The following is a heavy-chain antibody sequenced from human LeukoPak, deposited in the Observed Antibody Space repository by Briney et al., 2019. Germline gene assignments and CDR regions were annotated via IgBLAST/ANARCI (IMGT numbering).Heavy chain of an antibody. D-gene: IGHD2-15*01. CDR2: ISSNSGHI. V-gene: IGHV3-21*01. CDR1: GFTFSSYT. J-gene: IGHJ4*02. Sequence: PGGSLRLSCAASGFTFSSYTMNWVRQAPGKGLEWVSSISSNSGHIYYADSLKGRFTISRDNAKNSLYLQMKSLRTEDTAVYYCARDYSGYWGQGTLVTVSS. CDR3: ARDYSGY.